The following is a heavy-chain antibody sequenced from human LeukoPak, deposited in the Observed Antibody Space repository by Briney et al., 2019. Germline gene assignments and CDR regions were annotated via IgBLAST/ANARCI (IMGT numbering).Heavy chain of an antibody. CDR2: ISDSGIST. V-gene: IGHV3-23*01. CDR3: AGDTYYYDTP. D-gene: IGHD3-22*01. CDR1: GFTFSNYA. Sequence: GGSLKLSCAASGFTFSNYAMSWVRQAPGKGLEWVSIISDSGISTSYADSVKGRFTISRDNAKNSLYLQMNSLRAEDTAVYYCAGDTYYYDTPWGQGTLVTVSS. J-gene: IGHJ5*02.